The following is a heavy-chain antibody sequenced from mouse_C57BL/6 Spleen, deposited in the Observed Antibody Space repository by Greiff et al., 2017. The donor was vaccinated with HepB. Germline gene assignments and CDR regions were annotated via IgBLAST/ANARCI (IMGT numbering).Heavy chain of an antibody. Sequence: QVQLQQPGAELVKPGASVKMSCKASGYTFTSYWITWVKQRPGQGLEWIGDIYPGSGSTNYNEKFKSKATLTVDTSSSTASMQLSSLTSEDSAVYYCARGGTTVVARGAMDYWGQGTSVTVSS. J-gene: IGHJ4*01. D-gene: IGHD1-1*01. CDR1: GYTFTSYW. V-gene: IGHV1-55*01. CDR3: ARGGTTVVARGAMDY. CDR2: IYPGSGST.